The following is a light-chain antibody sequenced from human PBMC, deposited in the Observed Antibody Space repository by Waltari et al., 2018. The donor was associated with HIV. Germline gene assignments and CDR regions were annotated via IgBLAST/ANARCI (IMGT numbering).Light chain of an antibody. Sequence: DIQMTQSPSSLSASVGDGVTITCRATQSLSSYLNWYQQKLGAAPKLLIYGASTFQSGVPSRISGSGSGTDFTLTINNLQPEDFAIYYCQQSYSTPYTFGQGTKVEIK. V-gene: IGKV1-39*01. J-gene: IGKJ2*01. CDR1: QSLSSY. CDR3: QQSYSTPYT. CDR2: GAS.